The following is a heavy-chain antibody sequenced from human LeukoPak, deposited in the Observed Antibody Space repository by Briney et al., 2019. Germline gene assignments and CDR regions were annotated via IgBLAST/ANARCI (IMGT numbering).Heavy chain of an antibody. J-gene: IGHJ4*02. V-gene: IGHV3-11*01. CDR1: GFTFSDYY. CDR2: ISSSGSTI. D-gene: IGHD3-16*02. CDR3: ARGYYDYVWGSYRYPLDY. Sequence: PGRSLRLSCAASGFTFSDYYMSWIRQAPGKGLEWVSYISSSGSTIYYADSVKGRFTISRDNAKNSLYLQMNSLRAEDTAVYYCARGYYDYVWGSYRYPLDYWGQGTLVTVSS.